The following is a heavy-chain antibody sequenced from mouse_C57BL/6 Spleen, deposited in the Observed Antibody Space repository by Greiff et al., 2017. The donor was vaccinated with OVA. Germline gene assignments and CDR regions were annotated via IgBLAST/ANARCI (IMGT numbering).Heavy chain of an antibody. Sequence: EVKVVESGGGLVKPGGSLKLSCAASGFTFSDYGMHWVRQAPEKGLEWVAYISSGSSTTYYADTVKGRFTISRDNAKNTLFLQMTSLRSEDTAMYYCARRDGFLFAYWGQGTLVTVSA. CDR3: ARRDGFLFAY. V-gene: IGHV5-17*01. D-gene: IGHD2-3*01. CDR2: ISSGSSTT. CDR1: GFTFSDYG. J-gene: IGHJ3*01.